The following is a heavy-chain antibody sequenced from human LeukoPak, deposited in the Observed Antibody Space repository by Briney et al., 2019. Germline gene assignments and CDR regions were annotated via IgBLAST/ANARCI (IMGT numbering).Heavy chain of an antibody. D-gene: IGHD3-22*01. V-gene: IGHV3-74*01. Sequence: PGGSLRLSCAASGFTFSSYWMHWVRQVPNQGLMWVSRINSDETISEYVDSVNGRFTISRDNAKKSLYLQLNSLRAEETAVYYCARVLHKRNYDSSDYYGSWGQGTLVTVSS. CDR1: GFTFSSYW. CDR3: ARVLHKRNYDSSDYYGS. CDR2: INSDETIS. J-gene: IGHJ5*02.